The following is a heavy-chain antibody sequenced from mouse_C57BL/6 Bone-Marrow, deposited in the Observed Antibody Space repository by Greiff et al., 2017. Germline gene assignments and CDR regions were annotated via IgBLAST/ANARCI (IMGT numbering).Heavy chain of an antibody. D-gene: IGHD2-5*01. J-gene: IGHJ3*01. CDR2: IGPGSGST. CDR1: GYTFTDYY. Sequence: VQLQQSGAELVKPGASVKISCKASGYTFTDYYINWVQQRPGQGLEWIGKIGPGSGSTYYNEKFKGKATLTADKSSSTAYMQLSSLTSEDSAVYFCARSPYSNYPAWFAYWGQGTLVTVSA. CDR3: ARSPYSNYPAWFAY. V-gene: IGHV1-77*01.